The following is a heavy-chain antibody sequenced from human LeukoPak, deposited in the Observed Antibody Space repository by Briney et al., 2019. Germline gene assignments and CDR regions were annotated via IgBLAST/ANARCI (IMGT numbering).Heavy chain of an antibody. D-gene: IGHD6-19*01. J-gene: IGHJ4*02. Sequence: SETLSLTSTSSGGSFSSYYWSWIREPPGKGLEWIGCFYHSGSTNYNPSLKSRVTTSVDTSKNQFSLRLSSVTAADTAVYYCASTQQWLAFDYWGQGILVTVSS. CDR2: FYHSGST. CDR1: GGSFSSYY. V-gene: IGHV4-59*01. CDR3: ASTQQWLAFDY.